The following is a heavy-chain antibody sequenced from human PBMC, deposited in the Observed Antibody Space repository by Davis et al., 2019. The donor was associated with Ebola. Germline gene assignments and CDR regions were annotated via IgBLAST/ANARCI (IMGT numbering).Heavy chain of an antibody. CDR2: LYHSGSI. V-gene: IGHV4-38-2*02. Sequence: PGGSLRLSCTVSGYSITSGYYWGWIRQPPGKGLEWIGSLYHSGSIFHNPSVKSRVTISVDTSKNQFSLKLTSVTAADTAVYYCARAGDAYGSYVFTHWGQGTLVTVSS. D-gene: IGHD1-26*01. CDR3: ARAGDAYGSYVFTH. CDR1: GYSITSGYY. J-gene: IGHJ4*02.